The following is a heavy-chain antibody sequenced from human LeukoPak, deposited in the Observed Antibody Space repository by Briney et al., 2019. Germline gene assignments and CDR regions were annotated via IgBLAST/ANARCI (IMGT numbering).Heavy chain of an antibody. Sequence: GGSLRLSCAASGFTFSSYSMSWVRQAPGKGLEWVSAISGSGGSTYYADSVKGRFTISRDNSKNTLYLQMNSLRAEDTAVYYCAKVIVGATRAEDFQHWGQGTLVTVSS. J-gene: IGHJ1*01. V-gene: IGHV3-23*01. CDR3: AKVIVGATRAEDFQH. CDR1: GFTFSSYS. D-gene: IGHD1-26*01. CDR2: ISGSGGST.